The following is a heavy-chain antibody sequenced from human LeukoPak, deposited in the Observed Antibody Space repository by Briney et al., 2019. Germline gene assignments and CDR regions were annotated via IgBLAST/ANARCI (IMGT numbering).Heavy chain of an antibody. V-gene: IGHV3-20*04. CDR2: INWNGGST. Sequence: GGSLRLSCAASGFTFDDYGMSWVRQAPGKGLEWVSGINWNGGSTGYADSVKGRFTISRDNAKNSLYLQMNSLRAEDTALYYCARNRQQLVPGCFDYWGQGTLVTVSS. CDR1: GFTFDDYG. CDR3: ARNRQQLVPGCFDY. J-gene: IGHJ4*02. D-gene: IGHD6-13*01.